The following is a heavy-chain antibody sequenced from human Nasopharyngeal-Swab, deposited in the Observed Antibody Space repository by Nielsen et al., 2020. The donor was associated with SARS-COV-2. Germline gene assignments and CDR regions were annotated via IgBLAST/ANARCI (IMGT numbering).Heavy chain of an antibody. D-gene: IGHD3-10*01. CDR2: IYPGDSDT. J-gene: IGHJ6*02. V-gene: IGHV5-51*01. Sequence: VRQMPGKGLEWMGIIYPGDSDTKYSPSFQGQVSISVDKSINTAYLQWNSLKASDTAMYFCAIDYGSGTYGLDVWGQGTRVTVSS. CDR3: AIDYGSGTYGLDV.